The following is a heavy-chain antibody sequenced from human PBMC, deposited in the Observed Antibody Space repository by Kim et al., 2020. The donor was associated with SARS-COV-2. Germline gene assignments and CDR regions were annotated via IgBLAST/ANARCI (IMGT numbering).Heavy chain of an antibody. CDR1: GFSFSDYT. Sequence: GGSLRLSCAASGFSFSDYTMNWVRQAPGKGLEWLSSISSSTAYIYYADSVKGRFTISRDNAKNALYLHMNSLRAEDTAVYYCARDLILRTNLGGMDVWGQGTTVAVSS. J-gene: IGHJ6*02. CDR2: ISSSTAYI. V-gene: IGHV3-21*01. CDR3: ARDLILRTNLGGMDV. D-gene: IGHD7-27*01.